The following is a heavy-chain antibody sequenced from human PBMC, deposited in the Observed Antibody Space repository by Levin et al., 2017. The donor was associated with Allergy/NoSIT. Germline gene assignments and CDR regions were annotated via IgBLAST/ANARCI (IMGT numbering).Heavy chain of an antibody. CDR2: IYYSGST. V-gene: IGHV4-59*08. Sequence: PSETLSLTCTVSGGSISSYYWSWIRQPPGKGLEWIGYIYYSGSTNYNPSLKSRVTISVDTSKNQFSLKLSSVTAADTAVYYCARHSVAGTRLDYWGQGTLVTVSS. CDR3: ARHSVAGTRLDY. CDR1: GGSISSYY. J-gene: IGHJ4*02. D-gene: IGHD6-19*01.